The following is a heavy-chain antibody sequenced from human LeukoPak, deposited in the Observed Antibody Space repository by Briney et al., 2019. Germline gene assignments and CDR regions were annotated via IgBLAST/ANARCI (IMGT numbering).Heavy chain of an antibody. CDR2: ISGYNGDT. J-gene: IGHJ4*02. D-gene: IGHD3-16*01. Sequence: ASVKVSCKTFGYPFSSCGINWVRQAPGQGLEWMGWISGYNGDTNYAQKFQGRVTMTTDTSTSTAYMELRSLRSDDTAVYYCARAIGGGARGIFSYWGQGTLVTVSS. V-gene: IGHV1-18*01. CDR1: GYPFSSCG. CDR3: ARAIGGGARGIFSY.